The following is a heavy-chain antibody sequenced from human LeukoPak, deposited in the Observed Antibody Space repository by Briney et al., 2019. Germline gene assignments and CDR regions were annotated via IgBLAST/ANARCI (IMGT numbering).Heavy chain of an antibody. CDR3: ARLPHYGYNSRLEY. V-gene: IGHV4-59*08. CDR1: GGSISGSY. J-gene: IGHJ4*02. CDR2: IYDSGSN. D-gene: IGHD5-24*01. Sequence: SETLSLTCTVSGGSISGSYWSWIRQPPGQGLESIGYIYDSGSNNKNPSLRSRVTLPVDTSKNQFSLKLTSVTAADTAVYFCARLPHYGYNSRLEYWGQGILVTVSS.